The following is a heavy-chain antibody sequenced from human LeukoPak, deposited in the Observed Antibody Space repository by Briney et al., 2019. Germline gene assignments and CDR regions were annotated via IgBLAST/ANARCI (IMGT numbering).Heavy chain of an antibody. J-gene: IGHJ4*02. Sequence: PSETLSLTCAVYGGSFSGYYWSWIRQPAGKGLEWIGRIYTSGSTNYNPSLKSRVTISVDTSKNQFSLKLSSVTAADTAVYYCAREEWELGYFDYWGQGTLVTVSS. D-gene: IGHD1-26*01. V-gene: IGHV4-4*07. CDR2: IYTSGST. CDR1: GGSFSGYY. CDR3: AREEWELGYFDY.